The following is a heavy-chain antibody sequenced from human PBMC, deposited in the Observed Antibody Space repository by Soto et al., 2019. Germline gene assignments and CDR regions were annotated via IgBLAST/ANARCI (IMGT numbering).Heavy chain of an antibody. CDR3: ARSRSGAVADSFDF. J-gene: IGHJ4*02. D-gene: IGHD3-10*01. Sequence: QVQVVESGGGVVQPGRSLRLSCAASGFTFSRYAIHCVRQAPGKGLEWVAVISKDGSNKYYVDSVKGRFTISRDNSRNTLYLQMNSLRDEDAAVYYCARSRSGAVADSFDFWGQGTLVTVSS. V-gene: IGHV3-30*04. CDR2: ISKDGSNK. CDR1: GFTFSRYA.